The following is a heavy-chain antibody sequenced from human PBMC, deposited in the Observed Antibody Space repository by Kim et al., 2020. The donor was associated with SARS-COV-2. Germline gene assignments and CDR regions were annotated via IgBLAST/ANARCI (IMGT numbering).Heavy chain of an antibody. V-gene: IGHV3-11*06. CDR2: ISGNSVNT. CDR1: GFSFSDYY. J-gene: IGHJ4*02. CDR3: VKDRETSSSFFDY. D-gene: IGHD6-6*01. Sequence: GGSLRLSCAASGFSFSDYYMSWIRQAPGKGLEWLSYISGNSVNTYYADSVKGRFTISRDNAKNSLYLQMNSLRAEDTALYYCVKDRETSSSFFDYWGQGALVTVSS.